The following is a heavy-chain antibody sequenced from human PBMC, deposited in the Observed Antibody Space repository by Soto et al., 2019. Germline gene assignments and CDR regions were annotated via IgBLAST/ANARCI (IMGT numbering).Heavy chain of an antibody. CDR3: ARDVAAAGYYYYGMDV. CDR2: IYSGGST. CDR1: GFTVSSNY. D-gene: IGHD6-13*01. V-gene: IGHV3-53*01. Sequence: GGSLSLSCAASGFTVSSNYMSWVRQAPGKGLEWVSVIYSGGSTYYADSVKGRFTISRDNSKNTLYLQMNSLRAEDTAVYYCARDVAAAGYYYYGMDVWGQGTTVTVSS. J-gene: IGHJ6*02.